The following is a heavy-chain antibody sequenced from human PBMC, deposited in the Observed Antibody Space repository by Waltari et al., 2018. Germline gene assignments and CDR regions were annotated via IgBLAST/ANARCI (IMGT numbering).Heavy chain of an antibody. Sequence: EVQLVESGVGLVQPGGSLRLSCEASGFTFDSYWMTGVRQAPGKGLECVAKINQNGSDKKYVDSVKGRFTISRDNGKNSLFLQMNNLRGDDMAIYYCARPENMGELYYYWGLGTLVTVST. D-gene: IGHD3-16*01. V-gene: IGHV3-7*03. J-gene: IGHJ4*02. CDR2: INQNGSDK. CDR3: ARPENMGELYYY. CDR1: GFTFDSYW.